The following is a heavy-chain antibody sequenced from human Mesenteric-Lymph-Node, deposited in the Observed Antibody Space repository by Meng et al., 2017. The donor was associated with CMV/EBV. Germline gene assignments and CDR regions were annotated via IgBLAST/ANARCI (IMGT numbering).Heavy chain of an antibody. CDR3: ARNLYCSSTSCRFPNYYYYYGMDV. CDR1: GFTFSSYG. J-gene: IGHJ6*02. Sequence: GGSLRLSCAASGFTFSSYGMHWVRQAPGKGLDWVSSISSSSSYIYYADSVKGRFTISRDNAKNSLYLQMNSLRAEDTAVYYCARNLYCSSTSCRFPNYYYYYGMDVWGQGTTVTVSS. D-gene: IGHD2-2*01. V-gene: IGHV3-21*01. CDR2: ISSSSSYI.